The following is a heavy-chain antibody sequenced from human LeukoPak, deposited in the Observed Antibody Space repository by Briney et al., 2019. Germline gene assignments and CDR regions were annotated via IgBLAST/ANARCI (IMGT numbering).Heavy chain of an antibody. CDR1: GFTVSSNY. CDR2: ITQDGSQI. CDR3: ARDSGEYSFGGFWYFDV. J-gene: IGHJ2*01. D-gene: IGHD5-18*01. Sequence: GGSLRLSCAASGFTVSSNYMSWVRQAPGKGLESVANITQDGSQIHYVDSVKGRFTISRDNAQNSVYLQMNSLRVEDTAVYYCARDSGEYSFGGFWYFDVWGRGTLVTVSS. V-gene: IGHV3-7*05.